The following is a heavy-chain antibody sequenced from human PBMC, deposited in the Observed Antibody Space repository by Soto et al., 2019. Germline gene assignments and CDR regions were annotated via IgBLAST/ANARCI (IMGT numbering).Heavy chain of an antibody. D-gene: IGHD4-17*01. J-gene: IGHJ4*02. CDR3: AREVGYGDFSAALLD. Sequence: VQLMQSWAEVKQPGSSVKVSCKASGGTFSSHSINWVRQAPGQGLEWMGGNITLFGTANYAQNFQGRVTITADQSTSTAYMELNSLRSDDTAVYYCAREVGYGDFSAALLDWGQGTLVTVSS. V-gene: IGHV1-69*01. CDR1: GGTFSSHS. CDR2: NITLFGTA.